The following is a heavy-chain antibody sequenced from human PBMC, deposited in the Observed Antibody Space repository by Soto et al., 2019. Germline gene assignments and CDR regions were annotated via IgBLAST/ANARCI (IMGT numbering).Heavy chain of an antibody. D-gene: IGHD3-9*01. Sequence: SGPTLVNPTETLTLTGTFAGFSLTTGGMCLGWVRQPPGKPLEWLARVDWDDEKYYSASLKTRLTISKDTSKNQVVLTMTDMDPVATATYFCARIPSHCTGEGCFLSGFDSWGPGILVNVPS. J-gene: IGHJ4*02. V-gene: IGHV2-70*11. CDR1: GFSLTTGGMC. CDR3: ARIPSHCTGEGCFLSGFDS. CDR2: VDWDDEK.